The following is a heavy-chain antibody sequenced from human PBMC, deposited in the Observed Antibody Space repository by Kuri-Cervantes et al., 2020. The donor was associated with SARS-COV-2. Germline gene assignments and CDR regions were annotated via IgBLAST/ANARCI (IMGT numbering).Heavy chain of an antibody. CDR1: GFTFSTYG. V-gene: IGHV3-30*03. D-gene: IGHD1-26*01. CDR3: AGFPEWELLPFDI. CDR2: ISYDGNE. Sequence: LPLTCAASGFTFSTYGMHWVRQAPGKGLEWVALISYDGNEYYADSVRGRFTISRDNSKNTLYLQLNNLRTEDTAVYYCAGFPEWELLPFDIWGQGTMVTVSS. J-gene: IGHJ3*02.